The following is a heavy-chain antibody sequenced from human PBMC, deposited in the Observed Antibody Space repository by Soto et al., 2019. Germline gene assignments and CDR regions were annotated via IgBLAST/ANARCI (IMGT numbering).Heavy chain of an antibody. Sequence: GESLKISCKGSGYSFTSYWISWVRQTPGKGLEWMGRIDPSDSYTNYSPSFQGHVTISADKSISTAYLQWSSLKASDTAMYYCARTVSGTNYYYYGMDVWGQGTTVTVSS. V-gene: IGHV5-10-1*01. CDR2: IDPSDSYT. J-gene: IGHJ6*02. CDR3: ARTVSGTNYYYYGMDV. CDR1: GYSFTSYW. D-gene: IGHD1-1*01.